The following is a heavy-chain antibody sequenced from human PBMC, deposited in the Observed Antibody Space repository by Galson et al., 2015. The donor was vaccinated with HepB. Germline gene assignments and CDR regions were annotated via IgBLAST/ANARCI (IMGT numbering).Heavy chain of an antibody. CDR3: AKDQGIVGATLGSDY. CDR2: ISFGGSGT. D-gene: IGHD1-26*01. CDR1: GFTFKNYA. Sequence: SLRLSCAASGFTFKNYAMSWVRQAPGKGLEWVSGISFGGSGTYYADSVKGRFTISRDNPKTTLYLQMNGLRAEDTAVYYCAKDQGIVGATLGSDYWGQGTLVTVSS. V-gene: IGHV3-23*01. J-gene: IGHJ4*02.